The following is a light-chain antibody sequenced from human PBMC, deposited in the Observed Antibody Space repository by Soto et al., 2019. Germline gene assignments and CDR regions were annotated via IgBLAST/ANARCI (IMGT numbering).Light chain of an antibody. V-gene: IGKV1-16*02. CDR1: QGINNY. CDR2: GAS. J-gene: IGKJ5*01. CDR3: QQYSIYPIT. Sequence: DIQMTQSPSSLSASVGDRVTITCRASQGINNYLAWLQQKPGIAPKSLISGASTLQSGAPSKFSGSGSGTDFNLTITNLQPEDFATYYCQQYSIYPITFGQGTRLEIK.